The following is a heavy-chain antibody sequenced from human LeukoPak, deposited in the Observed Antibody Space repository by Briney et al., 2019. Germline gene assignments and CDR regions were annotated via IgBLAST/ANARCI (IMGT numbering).Heavy chain of an antibody. D-gene: IGHD2-2*02. CDR2: INQDGSEK. V-gene: IGHV3-7*01. J-gene: IGHJ5*02. CDR3: NTESHH. Sequence: GGSLRLSCAASGFTFGTHWMSGVRQAPGKGLEGVANINQDGSEKYYVDSVKGRFTISRDNAKNLLYLQMSSLRDEDTAVYYCNTESHHWGQGTLVTVSS. CDR1: GFTFGTHW.